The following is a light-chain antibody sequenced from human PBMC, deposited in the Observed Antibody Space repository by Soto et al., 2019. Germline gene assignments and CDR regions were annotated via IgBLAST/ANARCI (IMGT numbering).Light chain of an antibody. J-gene: IGKJ2*01. CDR1: QSISSSY. V-gene: IGKV3-20*01. Sequence: EIVLTQSPGTLSLSPGERATLSCRASQSISSSYLAWYQQKPGQAPRLLIYAASSRSTGIPDRFSGSGSGTDFTLTISRLEREDFAVYYCQQYCSSSYTFVQGTQLEIK. CDR3: QQYCSSSYT. CDR2: AAS.